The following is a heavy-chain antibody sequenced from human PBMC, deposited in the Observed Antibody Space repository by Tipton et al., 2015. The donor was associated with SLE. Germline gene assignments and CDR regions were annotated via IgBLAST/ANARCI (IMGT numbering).Heavy chain of an antibody. CDR3: ARVGLIAAAKTFDI. Sequence: TLSLTCAVYGGSFSGYYWSWIRQPPGKGLEWIGYIYYSGSTSYNPFLKSRVTISVDTSKNQFSLKLSSVTAADTAAYYCARVGLIAAAKTFDIWGQGTMVTVSS. CDR1: GGSFSGYY. V-gene: IGHV4-59*01. J-gene: IGHJ3*02. CDR2: IYYSGST. D-gene: IGHD6-25*01.